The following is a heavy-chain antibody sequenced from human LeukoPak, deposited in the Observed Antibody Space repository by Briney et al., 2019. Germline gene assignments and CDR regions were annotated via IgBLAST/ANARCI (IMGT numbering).Heavy chain of an antibody. D-gene: IGHD3-10*01. Sequence: PGGSLRLSCAASGFTFSDYYVDWVRQAPGKGLEWVGRAKNKADSYTTEYAASVKGRFTISRDDSKNSLYLQMNSLKTEDTAVYYCATTYGSGTYYQYYFDYWGQGTLVTVSS. V-gene: IGHV3-72*01. J-gene: IGHJ4*02. CDR3: ATTYGSGTYYQYYFDY. CDR1: GFTFSDYY. CDR2: AKNKADSYTT.